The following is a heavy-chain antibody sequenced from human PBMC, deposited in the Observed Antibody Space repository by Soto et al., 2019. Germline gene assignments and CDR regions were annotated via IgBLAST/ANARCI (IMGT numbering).Heavy chain of an antibody. V-gene: IGHV4-59*01. CDR2: IHYSGNT. J-gene: IGHJ4*02. CDR1: GGSISSYY. D-gene: IGHD3-9*01. CDR3: ARSRYFDWAFDY. Sequence: QVQLQESGPGLVKPSETLSLTCTVSGGSISSYYWSWIRQPPGKGLEWIGYIHYSGNTNYNPSLKSRVTISVDTSKNQFSLRLSSVTAADTAVFYCARSRYFDWAFDYWGQGTLVAVSS.